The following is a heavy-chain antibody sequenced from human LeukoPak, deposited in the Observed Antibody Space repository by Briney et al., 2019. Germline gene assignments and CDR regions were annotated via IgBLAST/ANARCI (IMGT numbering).Heavy chain of an antibody. J-gene: IGHJ4*02. D-gene: IGHD2-2*01. CDR2: ITWNSGSM. Sequence: GRSLRLSCAASGFTFDDYAMHWVRQAPGKGLECVSGITWNSGSMAYADSVKGRFTISRDNAKNSLYLQMNSLRAEDTAFYYCAKGCSSTNCPPDFWGQGTLVTVSS. CDR1: GFTFDDYA. V-gene: IGHV3-9*01. CDR3: AKGCSSTNCPPDF.